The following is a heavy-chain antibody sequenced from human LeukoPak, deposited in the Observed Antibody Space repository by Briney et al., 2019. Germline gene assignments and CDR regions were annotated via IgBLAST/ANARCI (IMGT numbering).Heavy chain of an antibody. V-gene: IGHV3-15*01. CDR2: IKSKTDGGTT. D-gene: IGHD2-2*01. CDR1: GFTFRNAW. Sequence: GGPLRLSCAASGFTFRNAWMSWVRQAPGKGLQWVGRIKSKTDGGTTDYAAPVKGRFTISRDDSKNTLYLQMNSLKTEDTAVYYCTTEITSDAFDIWGQGTMVTVSS. CDR3: TTEITSDAFDI. J-gene: IGHJ3*02.